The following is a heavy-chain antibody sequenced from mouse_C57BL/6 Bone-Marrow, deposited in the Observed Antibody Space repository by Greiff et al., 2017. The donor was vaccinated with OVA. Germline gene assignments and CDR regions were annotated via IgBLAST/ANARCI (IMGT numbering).Heavy chain of an antibody. CDR3: AFYYGRSYRYFDV. Sequence: VQLQQSGPELVKPGASVKISCKASGYSFTDYNMNWVKQSHGKSLEWIGVINPNYGTTSYNQKFKGKATLTVDQSSSTAYMQLNSLTSKASAVYYCAFYYGRSYRYFDVWGTGTTVTVSS. J-gene: IGHJ1*03. CDR1: GYSFTDYN. CDR2: INPNYGTT. V-gene: IGHV1-39*01. D-gene: IGHD1-1*01.